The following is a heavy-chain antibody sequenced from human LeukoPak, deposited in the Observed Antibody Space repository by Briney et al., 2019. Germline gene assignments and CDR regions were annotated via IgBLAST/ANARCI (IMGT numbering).Heavy chain of an antibody. V-gene: IGHV4-59*01. CDR2: IYYSGYT. CDR3: ARTTMVRGTYYMDV. J-gene: IGHJ6*03. D-gene: IGHD3-10*01. Sequence: SETLSLTCAVYGGSFSGYYWTWIRQPPGKGLEWIGYIYYSGYTNYNPSLKSRVTISVDTSKNQFSLKLSSVTAADTAVYYCARTTMVRGTYYMDVWGKGTTVTISS. CDR1: GGSFSGYY.